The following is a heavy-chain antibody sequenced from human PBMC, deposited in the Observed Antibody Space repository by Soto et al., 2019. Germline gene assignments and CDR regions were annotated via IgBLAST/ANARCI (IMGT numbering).Heavy chain of an antibody. D-gene: IGHD1-26*01. CDR2: IDPSDSYT. CDR3: ARHLWELLPYYYGMDV. Sequence: PGESLKISCKGSGYSFTSYWISWVRQMPGKGLEWMGRIDPSDSYTNYSPSFQGHVTISADKSISTAYLQWSSLKASDTAMYYCARHLWELLPYYYGMDVWGQGTTVTVSS. CDR1: GYSFTSYW. V-gene: IGHV5-10-1*01. J-gene: IGHJ6*02.